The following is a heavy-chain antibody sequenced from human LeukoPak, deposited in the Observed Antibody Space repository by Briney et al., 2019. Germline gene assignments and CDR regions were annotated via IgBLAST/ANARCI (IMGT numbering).Heavy chain of an antibody. V-gene: IGHV3-11*06. CDR3: ARGRDGDFPPDY. Sequence: PGGSLRLSCAASGFTFSSYAMSWIRQAPGKGLEWVSYISSSSSYTNYADSVKGRFTISRDNAKNSLYLQMNSLRAEDTAVYYCARGRDGDFPPDYWGQGTLVTVSS. J-gene: IGHJ4*02. CDR1: GFTFSSYA. CDR2: ISSSSSYT. D-gene: IGHD4-17*01.